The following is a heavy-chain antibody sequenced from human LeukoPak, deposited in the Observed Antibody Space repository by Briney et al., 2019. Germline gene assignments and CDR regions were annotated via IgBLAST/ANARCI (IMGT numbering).Heavy chain of an antibody. CDR3: AKGGQGYYDIAY. Sequence: GGSLRLSCAASGFTFSNCAITWVRQAPGKGLEWVSTISCGGDNTDYADSVKGRFTVSRDKSKNTVYLQINSLRAEDTAIYYCAKGGQGYYDIAYWGQGTLATVSS. CDR2: ISCGGDNT. CDR1: GFTFSNCA. V-gene: IGHV3-23*01. D-gene: IGHD3-22*01. J-gene: IGHJ4*02.